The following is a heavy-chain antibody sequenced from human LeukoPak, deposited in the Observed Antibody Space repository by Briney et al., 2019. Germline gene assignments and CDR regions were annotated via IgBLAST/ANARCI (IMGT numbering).Heavy chain of an antibody. D-gene: IGHD2-21*02. CDR2: INHSGST. J-gene: IGHJ3*02. CDR1: GGSFSGYY. CDR3: ARGAEIVVVTAIRHDAFDI. V-gene: IGHV4-34*01. Sequence: SETLSLTCAVYGGSFSGYYWSWIRQPPGKGLEWIGEINHSGSTNYNPSLKSRVTISADTSKNQFSLKLSSVTAADTAVYYCARGAEIVVVTAIRHDAFDIWGQGTMVTVSS.